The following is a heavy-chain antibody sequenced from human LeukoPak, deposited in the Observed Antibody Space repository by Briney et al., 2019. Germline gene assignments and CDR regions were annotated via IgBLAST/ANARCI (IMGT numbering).Heavy chain of an antibody. V-gene: IGHV3-33*01. CDR1: GFTFSSYG. CDR2: IWYDGSNK. Sequence: GGSLRLSCAASGFTFSSYGMHWVRQAPGKGLEWVAVIWYDGSNKYYADSVKGRFTISRDNSKNTLYLQMNSLRAEDTAVYYCARGALSMITFGGVIVIPRWFDPWGQGTLVTVSS. J-gene: IGHJ5*02. CDR3: ARGALSMITFGGVIVIPRWFDP. D-gene: IGHD3-16*02.